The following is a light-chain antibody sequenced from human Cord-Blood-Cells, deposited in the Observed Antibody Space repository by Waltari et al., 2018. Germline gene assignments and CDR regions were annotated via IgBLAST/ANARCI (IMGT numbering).Light chain of an antibody. CDR3: QQYYSTPQT. J-gene: IGKJ4*01. CDR1: QSVLYSSNNKNY. CDR2: WAS. Sequence: DIVMTQSPDSLAVSLGERVTINCKSSQSVLYSSNNKNYLAWYQQKPGQPPKLLIYWASTRESGVPDRFSGSGSGTDFTLTISSLQAEDVAVYYCQQYYSTPQTFGGGTKVEIK. V-gene: IGKV4-1*01.